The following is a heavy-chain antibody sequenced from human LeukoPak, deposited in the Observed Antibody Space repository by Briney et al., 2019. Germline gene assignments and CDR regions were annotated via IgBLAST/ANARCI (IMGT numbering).Heavy chain of an antibody. CDR2: ISGSGGST. D-gene: IGHD3-9*01. CDR3: AKGPNFDWLLFDYYYYGMGV. J-gene: IGHJ6*02. Sequence: PGGSLRLSCAASGFTFSSYATSWVRQAPGKGLEWVSAISGSGGSTYYADSVKGRFTISRDNSKNTLYLQTNSLRAEDTAVYYCAKGPNFDWLLFDYYYYGMGVWGQGTTVTVS. V-gene: IGHV3-23*01. CDR1: GFTFSSYA.